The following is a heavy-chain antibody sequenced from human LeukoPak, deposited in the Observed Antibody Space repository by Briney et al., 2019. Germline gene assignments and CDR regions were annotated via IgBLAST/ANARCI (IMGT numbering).Heavy chain of an antibody. Sequence: GSLRLSCAASGFPFSSYSMNWVRQAPGKGLEWVSYLSSSSSTIYYGDSVKVRFTISRDQAKNSLYLQMSSVNADDTAVYYCASDLRGSYHSFDYWGQGPLVTVSS. V-gene: IGHV3-48*01. CDR3: ASDLRGSYHSFDY. CDR1: GFPFSSYS. CDR2: LSSSSSTI. J-gene: IGHJ4*02. D-gene: IGHD3-10*01.